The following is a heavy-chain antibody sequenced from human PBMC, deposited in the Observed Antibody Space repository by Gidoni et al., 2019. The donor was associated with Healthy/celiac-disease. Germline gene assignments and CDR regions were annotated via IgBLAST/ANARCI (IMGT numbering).Heavy chain of an antibody. CDR3: VKGDGSGSYLYDAFDI. V-gene: IGHV3-64D*09. Sequence: EVQLVESGGGLVQPGGSLRLSCSASGFPFSSYAMHWVRQAPGKGLEYVSAISSNGGSTYYADSVKGRFTISRDNSKNTLYLQMSSLRAEDTAVYYCVKGDGSGSYLYDAFDIWGQGTMVTVSS. CDR2: ISSNGGST. D-gene: IGHD3-10*01. CDR1: GFPFSSYA. J-gene: IGHJ3*02.